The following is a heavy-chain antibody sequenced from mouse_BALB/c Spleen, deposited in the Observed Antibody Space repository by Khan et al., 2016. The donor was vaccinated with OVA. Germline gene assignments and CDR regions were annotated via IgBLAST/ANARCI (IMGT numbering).Heavy chain of an antibody. CDR2: INPGSSTI. D-gene: IGHD2-1*01. J-gene: IGHJ2*01. Sequence: EVKLLESGGGLVQPGGSLILSCAASGFDFSRYWMTWARQAPGKGQEWIGEINPGSSTINYTPSLTDKFIISRDNAKNTLYLQMSKVRSEDTALYYCARLGWYGYFDYWGQGTTLTVSS. CDR3: ARLGWYGYFDY. V-gene: IGHV4-2*02. CDR1: GFDFSRYW.